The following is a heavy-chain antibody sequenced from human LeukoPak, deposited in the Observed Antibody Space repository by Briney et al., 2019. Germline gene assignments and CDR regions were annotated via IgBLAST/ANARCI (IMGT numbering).Heavy chain of an antibody. Sequence: SETLSLTCTVSGGSISSYYWSWVRQPPGKGLEWIGYIYYSGSTNYNPSLKSRVTISVDTSKNQFSLKLSSVTAADTAVYYCARVSTDYYDSSGYYNRRYFDYWGQGTLVTVSS. D-gene: IGHD3-22*01. V-gene: IGHV4-59*01. CDR2: IYYSGST. J-gene: IGHJ4*02. CDR1: GGSISSYY. CDR3: ARVSTDYYDSSGYYNRRYFDY.